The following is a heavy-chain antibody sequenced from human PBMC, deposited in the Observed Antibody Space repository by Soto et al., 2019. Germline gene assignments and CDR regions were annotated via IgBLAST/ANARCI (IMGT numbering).Heavy chain of an antibody. CDR3: ARFSKELPCDY. CDR1: GYTFTSYA. CDR2: INAGNGNT. Sequence: QVQLVQSGAEEKKPGASVKVSCKASGYTFTSYAMHWVRQAPGQRLEWMGWINAGNGNTKYSQKFQGRVTITRDTSASTAYIELSSLRSEDTAVYYCARFSKELPCDYWGQGTLVTVSS. V-gene: IGHV1-3*05. D-gene: IGHD1-26*01. J-gene: IGHJ4*02.